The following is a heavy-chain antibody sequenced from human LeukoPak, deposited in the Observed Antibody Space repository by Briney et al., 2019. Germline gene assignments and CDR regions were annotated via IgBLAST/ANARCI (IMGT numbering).Heavy chain of an antibody. CDR1: GGSISSSSYS. Sequence: SETLSLTCTVSGGSISSSSYSWGWIRQPPGKGLEWIGSIYYSGSTYYNPSLKSRVTISVDTSKNQFSLKLSSVTAADTAVYYCARHREYSSGWYTFDYWGQGTLVTVSS. V-gene: IGHV4-39*01. J-gene: IGHJ4*02. D-gene: IGHD6-19*01. CDR3: ARHREYSSGWYTFDY. CDR2: IYYSGST.